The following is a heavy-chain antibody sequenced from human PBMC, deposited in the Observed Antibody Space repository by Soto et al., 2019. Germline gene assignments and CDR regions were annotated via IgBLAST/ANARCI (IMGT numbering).Heavy chain of an antibody. Sequence: GSLRLSCAASGFTFSIYAMSWVLQAPGKGLEWVSAISGSGGSTYYADSVKGRFTISRDNSKNTLYLQMNSLRAEDTAVYYCAKDAAGFGVVNNWFDPWGQGTLVTVSS. V-gene: IGHV3-23*01. CDR3: AKDAAGFGVVNNWFDP. J-gene: IGHJ5*02. CDR2: ISGSGGST. D-gene: IGHD3-3*01. CDR1: GFTFSIYA.